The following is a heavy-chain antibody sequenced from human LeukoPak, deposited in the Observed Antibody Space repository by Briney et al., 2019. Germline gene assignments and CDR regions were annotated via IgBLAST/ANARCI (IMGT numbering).Heavy chain of an antibody. Sequence: GGSLRLSCAASGFTFSSYGMSWVRQAPGKGLEWVANIKPDGSEEHSVDSVKGRFTISRDNAKNSLYLQMNNLRAEDTAMYYCARDRYPAAREFDYWGQGTLVTVSS. J-gene: IGHJ4*02. CDR1: GFTFSSYG. V-gene: IGHV3-7*01. CDR3: ARDRYPAAREFDY. CDR2: IKPDGSEE. D-gene: IGHD2-2*01.